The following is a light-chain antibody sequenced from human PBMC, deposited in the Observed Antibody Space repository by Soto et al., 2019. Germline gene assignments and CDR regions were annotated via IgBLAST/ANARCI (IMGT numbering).Light chain of an antibody. V-gene: IGKV1-39*01. CDR2: AAS. Sequence: DIQMTQSPSSLSTSVGDRVTITCRASQSISIYLNWYQQRPGKAPKLLIYAASSLQSGVPSRFSGSGPGTDFTLTISTLQPEDFATYYCQQSYSHPRTFGQGTKVDIK. CDR3: QQSYSHPRT. J-gene: IGKJ1*01. CDR1: QSISIY.